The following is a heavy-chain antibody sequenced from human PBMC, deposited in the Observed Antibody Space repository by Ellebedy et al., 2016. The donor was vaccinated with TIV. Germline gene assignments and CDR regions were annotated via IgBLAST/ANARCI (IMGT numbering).Heavy chain of an antibody. V-gene: IGHV3-66*01. Sequence: GESLKISCAASELTVTSNYMSWVRQAPGKGLEWVSVIAIDSTTYYADSVKGRFTISRDNSKNTLYIQLNSLRAEDTAVYYCARETFNDVDLKEWGVFDIWGQGTRVTVSS. CDR1: ELTVTSNY. J-gene: IGHJ3*02. CDR3: ARETFNDVDLKEWGVFDI. CDR2: IAIDSTT. D-gene: IGHD1-1*01.